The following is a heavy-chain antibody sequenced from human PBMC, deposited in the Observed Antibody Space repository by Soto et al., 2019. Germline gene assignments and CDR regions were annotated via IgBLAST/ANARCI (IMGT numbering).Heavy chain of an antibody. D-gene: IGHD4-4*01. Sequence: QVQLVESGGGVVQPGKSLRLSCAASGFTFSNYAMYWVRQAPGKGLEWVAVISFDGGNKYYADSVKGRFTISRDNSKNTLYLQMNSLRAEDTALYYCASPRWVTPDWGQGTLVTVSS. CDR1: GFTFSNYA. CDR2: ISFDGGNK. J-gene: IGHJ4*02. CDR3: ASPRWVTPD. V-gene: IGHV3-30-3*01.